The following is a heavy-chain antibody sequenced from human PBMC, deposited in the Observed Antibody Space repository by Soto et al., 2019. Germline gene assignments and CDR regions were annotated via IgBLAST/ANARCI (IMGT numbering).Heavy chain of an antibody. J-gene: IGHJ4*02. D-gene: IGHD2-15*01. Sequence: QVQLVESGGGVVQPGRSLRLSCAASGFTFSSYGMHWVRQAPGKGLEWVAVIWYDGSNKYYADSVKGRFTISRDNSKNTXXLQMNSLRAEDTAVYYCARDSYCSGGSCYPGFLDYWGQGTLVTVSS. CDR3: ARDSYCSGGSCYPGFLDY. CDR1: GFTFSSYG. V-gene: IGHV3-33*01. CDR2: IWYDGSNK.